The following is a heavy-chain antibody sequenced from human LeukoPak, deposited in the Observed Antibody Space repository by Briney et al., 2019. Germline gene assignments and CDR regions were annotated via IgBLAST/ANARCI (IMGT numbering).Heavy chain of an antibody. V-gene: IGHV4-39*01. CDR2: IHYSGIT. CDR1: GGSISGSSHY. Sequence: SETLSLTCVVSGGSISGSSHYRGWVRQPPGKGPEWIGSIHYSGITYYSPSLKSPVTISVDTSKNQFSLKLTSVTAADTAVYYCARHLDYYGSGSYLGLWGQGTQVTVSS. J-gene: IGHJ4*02. D-gene: IGHD3-10*01. CDR3: ARHLDYYGSGSYLGL.